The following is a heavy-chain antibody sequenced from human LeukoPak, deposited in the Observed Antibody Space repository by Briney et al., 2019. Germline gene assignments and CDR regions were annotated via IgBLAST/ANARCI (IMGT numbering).Heavy chain of an antibody. CDR2: IYTSGST. D-gene: IGHD3-9*01. CDR3: ARESMGQSSYYDILTGYYPTMDY. V-gene: IGHV4-61*02. CDR1: GGSISSGSYY. Sequence: SQTLSLTCTVSGGSISSGSYYWSWIRQPAGKGLEWIGRIYTSGSTNYNPSLKSRVTISVDTSKNQFSLKLSSVTAADTAVYNCARESMGQSSYYDILTGYYPTMDYWGQGTLVTVSS. J-gene: IGHJ4*02.